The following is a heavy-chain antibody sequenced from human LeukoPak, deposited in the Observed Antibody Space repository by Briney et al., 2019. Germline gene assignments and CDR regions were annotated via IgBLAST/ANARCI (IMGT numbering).Heavy chain of an antibody. D-gene: IGHD3-16*02. Sequence: SETLSLTCTVSGYSISSGYYWGWIRQPPGKGLEWIGSIYHSGSTYYNPSLKSRVTISVDTSKNQFSLKLSSVTAADTAVYYCAGRMGVWGSYRFYYYYYMDVWGKGTTVTISS. CDR3: AGRMGVWGSYRFYYYYYMDV. J-gene: IGHJ6*03. CDR2: IYHSGST. CDR1: GYSISSGYY. V-gene: IGHV4-38-2*02.